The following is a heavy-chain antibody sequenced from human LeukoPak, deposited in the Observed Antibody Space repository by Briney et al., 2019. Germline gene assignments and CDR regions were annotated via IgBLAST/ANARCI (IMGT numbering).Heavy chain of an antibody. V-gene: IGHV3-30*14. J-gene: IGHJ2*01. Sequence: GGSLRLSCAASGFTFNDCAIHWVRQAPGKGLEWVAVISYDGSLKFSADSVKGRFTISRDNSKNTLYLQMNSLRAEDTAVYYCAREAVAGIGWYFDLWGRGTLVTVSS. CDR1: GFTFNDCA. CDR2: ISYDGSLK. D-gene: IGHD6-19*01. CDR3: AREAVAGIGWYFDL.